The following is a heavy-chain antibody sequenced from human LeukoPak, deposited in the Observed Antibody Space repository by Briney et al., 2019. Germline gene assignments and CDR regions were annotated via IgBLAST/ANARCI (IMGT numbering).Heavy chain of an antibody. D-gene: IGHD3-9*01. V-gene: IGHV4-59*08. Sequence: PSETLSLTCTVSGGSISSYCWSWIRQPPGKGLEWIGYIYYSGSTNYNPSLKNRVTISVDASKNQFSLKLSSVTAADTAVYYCARLAIFSDYYFDYWGQGTLVTVSS. J-gene: IGHJ4*02. CDR3: ARLAIFSDYYFDY. CDR1: GGSISSYC. CDR2: IYYSGST.